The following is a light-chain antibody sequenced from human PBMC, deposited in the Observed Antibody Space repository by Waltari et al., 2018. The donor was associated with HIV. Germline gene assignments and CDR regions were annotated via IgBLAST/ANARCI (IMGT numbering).Light chain of an antibody. CDR3: SSFTSSSTVV. CDR1: SSDVGSYNL. Sequence: QSALTQPPSMSGSPGQSVTISCTGTSSDVGSYNLVSWYQQSPGTAPKRMVYEVTYRPSGVPERFSGSKSGNTASLTISGLQAEDEADYYCSSFTSSSTVVFGGGTKLTVL. J-gene: IGLJ3*02. V-gene: IGLV2-18*02. CDR2: EVT.